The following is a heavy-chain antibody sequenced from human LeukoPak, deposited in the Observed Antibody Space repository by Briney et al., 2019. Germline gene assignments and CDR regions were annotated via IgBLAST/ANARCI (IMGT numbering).Heavy chain of an antibody. D-gene: IGHD6-13*01. V-gene: IGHV3-74*01. CDR3: AGIAATATHIDY. CDR2: INIDDTST. Sequence: GGSLRPSCAASGFTFSRYWMHWVRHAPGKGLVWVSRINIDDTSTSYADSVKGRFTISRDNAKNTLYLQMNSLRAEDTAVYYCAGIAATATHIDYWGQGTLVTVSS. CDR1: GFTFSRYW. J-gene: IGHJ4*02.